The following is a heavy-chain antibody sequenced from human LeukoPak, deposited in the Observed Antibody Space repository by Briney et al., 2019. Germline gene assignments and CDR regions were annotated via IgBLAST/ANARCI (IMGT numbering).Heavy chain of an antibody. Sequence: GGSLRLSCAASGFTFSSYGMHWVRQAPGKGLGWVAVISYDGSNKYYADSVKGRFTISRDNSKNTLYLQMNSLRAEDTAVYYCAKDTSAVADAFDIWGQGTMVTVSS. CDR3: AKDTSAVADAFDI. CDR1: GFTFSSYG. J-gene: IGHJ3*02. CDR2: ISYDGSNK. D-gene: IGHD6-19*01. V-gene: IGHV3-30*18.